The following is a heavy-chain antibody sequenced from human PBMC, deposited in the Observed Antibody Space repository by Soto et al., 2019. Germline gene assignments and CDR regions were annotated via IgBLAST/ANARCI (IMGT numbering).Heavy chain of an antibody. CDR3: ARVAIGYYGMAV. V-gene: IGHV1-3*01. CDR1: GYTFTSYA. Sequence: ASVKVSCKASGYTFTSYAMHWVRQSPGQRLEWMGWINAGNGNTKYSQKFQGRVTITRDTSASTAYMELSSLRSEDTAVYYCARVAIGYYGMAVWGQGTTVTVSS. CDR2: INAGNGNT. J-gene: IGHJ6*02.